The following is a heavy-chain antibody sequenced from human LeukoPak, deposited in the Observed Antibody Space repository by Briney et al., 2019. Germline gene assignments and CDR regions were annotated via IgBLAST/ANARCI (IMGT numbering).Heavy chain of an antibody. J-gene: IGHJ4*02. CDR2: ISSRGDST. D-gene: IGHD6-19*01. CDR1: GFTLINYA. CDR3: VKGPRPDITVAHTVEN. V-gene: IGHV3-23*01. Sequence: GGSLRLSCAASGFTLINYAVSWVRQAPGQGLEWVSTISSRGDSTYVADSVKGWFIISRDNSKNSLYLQMNTVRAEDTAVYYCVKGPRPDITVAHTVENWGQGTLVTVSS.